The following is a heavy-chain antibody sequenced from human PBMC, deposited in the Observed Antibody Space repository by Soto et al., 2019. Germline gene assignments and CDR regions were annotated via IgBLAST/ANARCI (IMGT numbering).Heavy chain of an antibody. CDR3: ATYCISTSCYYYYGMDV. D-gene: IGHD2-2*01. Sequence: ASVKVSCKASGYTLTIYGMIWVRPAPGQGLEWMGWISAYNGNTNYAQKLQGRVTMTTDTSTSTAYMELRSLRSDDTAVYYCATYCISTSCYYYYGMDVWGQGITVTVSS. V-gene: IGHV1-18*01. J-gene: IGHJ6*02. CDR2: ISAYNGNT. CDR1: GYTLTIYG.